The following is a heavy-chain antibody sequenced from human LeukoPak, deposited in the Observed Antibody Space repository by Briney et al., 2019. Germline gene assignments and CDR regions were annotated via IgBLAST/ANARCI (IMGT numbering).Heavy chain of an antibody. Sequence: SETLSLTCSVSGGSISSYSWSHYWSCIAQPPGKCLEWIGYISHSGGTNYNPSLKSRVTISVDTSKNQFSLKLTSVTAADTAVYYCARSNGYNSVVWDSWGQGALVTVSS. CDR2: ISHSGGT. J-gene: IGHJ4*02. CDR3: ARSNGYNSVVWDS. D-gene: IGHD5-24*01. CDR1: GGSISSYS. V-gene: IGHV4-59*12.